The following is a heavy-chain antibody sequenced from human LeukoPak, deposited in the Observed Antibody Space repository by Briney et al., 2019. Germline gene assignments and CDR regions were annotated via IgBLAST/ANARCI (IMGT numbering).Heavy chain of an antibody. V-gene: IGHV3-7*01. J-gene: IGHJ4*02. Sequence: GGSLRLSCAASGFTFSSYWMSWVRQAPGKGLEWVANIKQDGSEKYYVDSVKGRFTISRDNAKNSLYLQMNSLRAEDTAVYYCAKVYSSGGSYFDYWGQGTLVTVSS. CDR1: GFTFSSYW. D-gene: IGHD2-8*02. CDR2: IKQDGSEK. CDR3: AKVYSSGGSYFDY.